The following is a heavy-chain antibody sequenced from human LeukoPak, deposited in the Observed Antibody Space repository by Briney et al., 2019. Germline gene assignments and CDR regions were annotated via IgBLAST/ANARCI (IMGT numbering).Heavy chain of an antibody. D-gene: IGHD3-22*01. Sequence: GGSLRLSCAASGFTFSSYAMSWVRQAPGKGLEWVSAISGSGSTIYYADSVKGRFTISRDNAKNSLYLQMNSLRAEDTAVYYCAKAGDSSGYYSYFDYWGQGTLVTVSS. CDR3: AKAGDSSGYYSYFDY. CDR1: GFTFSSYA. J-gene: IGHJ4*02. CDR2: ISGSGSTI. V-gene: IGHV3-23*01.